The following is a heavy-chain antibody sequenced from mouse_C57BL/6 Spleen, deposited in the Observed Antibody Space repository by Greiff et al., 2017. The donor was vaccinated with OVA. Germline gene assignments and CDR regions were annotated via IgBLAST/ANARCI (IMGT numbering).Heavy chain of an antibody. D-gene: IGHD2-14*01. Sequence: LVESGPELVKPGASVKISCKASGYSFTGYYMNWVKQSPEKSLEWIGEINPSTGGTTYNQKFKAKATLTVDKSSSTAYMQLKSLTSEDSAVYYCARGYSYWYFDVWGTGTTVTVSS. CDR2: INPSTGGT. V-gene: IGHV1-42*01. CDR3: ARGYSYWYFDV. CDR1: GYSFTGYY. J-gene: IGHJ1*03.